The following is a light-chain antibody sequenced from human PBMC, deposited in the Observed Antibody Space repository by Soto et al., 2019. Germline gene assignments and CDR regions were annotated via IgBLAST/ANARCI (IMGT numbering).Light chain of an antibody. V-gene: IGLV2-8*01. J-gene: IGLJ2*01. Sequence: HSALTQPPSASGSPGQSVTISCTGTSSDVGNYNYVSWYQQHPGKAPKLMIYEVTKWPSGVPDRFSGSKSGNTASLTVSGLQAEDEADYYCSSYAGNSVVFGGGTKVTVL. CDR3: SSYAGNSVV. CDR1: SSDVGNYNY. CDR2: EVT.